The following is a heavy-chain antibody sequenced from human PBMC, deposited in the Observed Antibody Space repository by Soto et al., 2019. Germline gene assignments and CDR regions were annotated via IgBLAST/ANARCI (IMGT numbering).Heavy chain of an antibody. CDR2: ITSSGNTV. CDR1: GFTFSSYS. CDR3: ARGSSNWAYYFDF. V-gene: IGHV3-48*02. Sequence: EVHLVESGGGLVQPGGSLRLSCAASGFTFSSYSLNWVRQAPGKGLEWVSYITSSGNTVYYADSVRGRFTISRDNAKNSLYLQMNSLRDDDTAVYYCARGSSNWAYYFDFWGQGTLVTVSS. J-gene: IGHJ4*02. D-gene: IGHD6-13*01.